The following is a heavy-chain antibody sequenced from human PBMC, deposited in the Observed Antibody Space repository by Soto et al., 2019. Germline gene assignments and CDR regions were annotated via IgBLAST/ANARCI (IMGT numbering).Heavy chain of an antibody. J-gene: IGHJ5*02. CDR1: GGSISSYY. V-gene: IGHV4-59*01. CDR3: ASIFSSGWFDP. CDR2: IYYSGST. Sequence: SETLSLTCTVSGGSISSYYWSWIRQPPGKGLEWIGYIYYSGSTNYNPSLKSRVTISVDTSKNQFSLKLSSVTAADTAVYYCASIFSSGWFDPWGQGTLVTVSS. D-gene: IGHD3-10*01.